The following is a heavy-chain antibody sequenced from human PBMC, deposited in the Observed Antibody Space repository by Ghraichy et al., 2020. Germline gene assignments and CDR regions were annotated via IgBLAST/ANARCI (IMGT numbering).Heavy chain of an antibody. CDR3: AGDLDSSGWDVFDY. CDR2: ISYDGSNK. V-gene: IGHV3-30-3*01. D-gene: IGHD6-19*01. CDR1: GFTFSSYP. Sequence: GESLNISCAASGFTFSSYPMHWVRQAPGKGLEWVAVISYDGSNKYYADSVKGRFTISRDNSKNTLYLQMNSLRAEDTAVYYCAGDLDSSGWDVFDYWGQGTLVTVSS. J-gene: IGHJ4*02.